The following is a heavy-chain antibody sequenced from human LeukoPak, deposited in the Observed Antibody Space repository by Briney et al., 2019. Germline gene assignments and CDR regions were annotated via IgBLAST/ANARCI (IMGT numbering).Heavy chain of an antibody. CDR2: INHSGST. CDR1: GGSFSGYY. Sequence: KPSETLSLTCAVYGGSFSGYYWSWIRQPPGKGLEWIGEINHSGSTNYNPSLKSRVTISVDTSKNQFSLKLSSVTAADTAVYYCARLNGSGWYWANYYYYGMDVWGQGTTVTVSS. J-gene: IGHJ6*02. CDR3: ARLNGSGWYWANYYYYGMDV. V-gene: IGHV4-34*01. D-gene: IGHD6-19*01.